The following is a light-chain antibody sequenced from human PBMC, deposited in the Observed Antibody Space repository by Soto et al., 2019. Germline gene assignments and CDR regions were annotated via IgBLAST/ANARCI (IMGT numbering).Light chain of an antibody. CDR1: QRISSN. J-gene: IGKJ4*01. Sequence: EIVMTQSPATLSVSPGERATLYCKASQRISSNLAWYQQKPGQPPRLLIYGASTRATGVPTRFSGSRSGAEFTLTINSLQSEDFAVYYCQPYNNWPLTFGGGTKVDNK. V-gene: IGKV3-15*01. CDR3: QPYNNWPLT. CDR2: GAS.